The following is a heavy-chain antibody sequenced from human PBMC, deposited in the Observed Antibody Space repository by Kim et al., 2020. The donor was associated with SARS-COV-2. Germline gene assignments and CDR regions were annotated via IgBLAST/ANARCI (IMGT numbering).Heavy chain of an antibody. Sequence: NRSGGGTTYAQKFQGRVTMAGDTSTNTVYMELSSLRSGDTAVYYCAKEGGHWGQGTLVTVSS. CDR2: NRSGGGT. J-gene: IGHJ1*01. CDR3: AKEGGH. D-gene: IGHD3-16*01. V-gene: IGHV1-46*01.